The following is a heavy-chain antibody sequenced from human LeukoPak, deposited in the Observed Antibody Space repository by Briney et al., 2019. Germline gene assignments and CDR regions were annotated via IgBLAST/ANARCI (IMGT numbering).Heavy chain of an antibody. CDR3: ARCVRGVIILYYFDY. CDR1: GGSISSGSYY. V-gene: IGHV4-61*02. D-gene: IGHD3-10*01. CDR2: IYSSGST. J-gene: IGHJ4*02. Sequence: SETLSLTCTVSGGSISSGSYYWSWIRQPAGKGLEWIGRIYSSGSTNYNPSLKSRVTISLDTSKNQFSLKLSSVTAADTAVYYCARCVRGVIILYYFDYWGQGTLVTVSS.